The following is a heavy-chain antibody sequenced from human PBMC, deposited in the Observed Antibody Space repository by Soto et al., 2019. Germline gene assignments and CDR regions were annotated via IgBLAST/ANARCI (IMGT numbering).Heavy chain of an antibody. Sequence: QEQLVESGGGVVQPGTSLRLSCAVPGGIFHGYGMHWVRQAPGKGLEWVAIIRFDGSNEEYADSVKGRFTISRDNSKNTLYLQMTTLGAEDTAVYYSARDGIGGAVYREYLDYWGRGTVVTVSS. D-gene: IGHD1-26*01. CDR1: GGIFHGYG. CDR2: IRFDGSNE. CDR3: ARDGIGGAVYREYLDY. J-gene: IGHJ4*02. V-gene: IGHV3-33*01.